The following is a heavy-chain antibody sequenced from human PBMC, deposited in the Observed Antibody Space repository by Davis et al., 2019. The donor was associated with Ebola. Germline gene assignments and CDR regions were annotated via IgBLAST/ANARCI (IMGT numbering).Heavy chain of an antibody. V-gene: IGHV5-51*01. CDR2: IYPADSDT. CDR1: GYTFPNYW. D-gene: IGHD3-22*01. J-gene: IGHJ1*01. CDR3: HALGSRGFQH. Sequence: GESLKISCKASGYTFPNYWIGLVRQMPGKGLEWLGIIYPADSDTKYSPSFQGQVTISADKSISTAYLQWTSLKASDTAKYYCHALGSRGFQHWGQETLVTVSS.